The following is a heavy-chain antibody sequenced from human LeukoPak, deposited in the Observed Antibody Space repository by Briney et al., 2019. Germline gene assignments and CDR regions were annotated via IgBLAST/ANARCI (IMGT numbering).Heavy chain of an antibody. Sequence: SETLSLTCTVSGGSISSYYWSWIRQPAGKGLEWIGRIYTSGSTNYNPSLKSRVTMSVDTSKNQFSLKLSSVTAADTAVYYCARDKRWRGSYGGNFDPWGQGTLVTVSS. V-gene: IGHV4-4*07. CDR1: GGSISSYY. J-gene: IGHJ5*02. D-gene: IGHD1-26*01. CDR3: ARDKRWRGSYGGNFDP. CDR2: IYTSGST.